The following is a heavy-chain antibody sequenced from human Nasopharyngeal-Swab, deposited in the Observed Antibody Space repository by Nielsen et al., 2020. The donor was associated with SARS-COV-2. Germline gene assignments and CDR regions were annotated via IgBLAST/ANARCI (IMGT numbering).Heavy chain of an antibody. V-gene: IGHV3-30*18. CDR2: ISYDGIKK. D-gene: IGHD2-8*01. CDR3: AKDHQLIRNYYYYDLDV. J-gene: IGHJ6*02. Sequence: VRQAPGKGLEWMAVISYDGIKKYYADYVKGRFTLSRDNSKNTLYLQMNSLTTEDTAVYYCAKDHQLIRNYYYYDLDVWGQGTTVTVSS.